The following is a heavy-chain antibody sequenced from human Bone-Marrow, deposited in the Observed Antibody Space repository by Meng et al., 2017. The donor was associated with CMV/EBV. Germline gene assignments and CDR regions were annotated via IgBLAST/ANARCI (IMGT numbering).Heavy chain of an antibody. J-gene: IGHJ5*02. V-gene: IGHV4-59*12. Sequence: SEPLSLTCTVSGGSISSYYWSWIRQPPGKGLEWIASMHYTGNTFYNPSLKSRVTISVDASKNQFSLRLSSVTAADTAIYYCAADPGSRFDPWGQGTLVTVSS. CDR1: GGSISSYY. CDR3: AADPGSRFDP. CDR2: MHYTGNT.